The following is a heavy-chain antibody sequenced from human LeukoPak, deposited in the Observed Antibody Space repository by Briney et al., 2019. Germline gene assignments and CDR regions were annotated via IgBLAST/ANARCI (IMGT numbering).Heavy chain of an antibody. CDR3: ARGKSTQFSYYFDY. V-gene: IGHV3-33*08. CDR1: GFTFSSYG. CDR2: IWYDGSNK. Sequence: GGSLRLSCAASGFTFSSYGMHWVRQAPGKGLEWLAFIWYDGSNKYYADSVKGRFTISRDNSKNTLYLQMNSLRAEDTAVYYCARGKSTQFSYYFDYWGQGTLVTVSS. J-gene: IGHJ4*02. D-gene: IGHD2-2*01.